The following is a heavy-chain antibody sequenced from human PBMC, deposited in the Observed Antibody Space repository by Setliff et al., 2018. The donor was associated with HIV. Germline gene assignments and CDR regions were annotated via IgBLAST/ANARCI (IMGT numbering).Heavy chain of an antibody. CDR2: IYYSGST. V-gene: IGHV4-31*03. Sequence: SETLSLTCSVSGGSVNSDRYYWTWIRHHPGKGLEWIGYIYYSGSTDYNPSLESRLAISIDTSGNHVSLNLTSVTAADTAIDYCARLVVSTRDYFDYWGPGKLVTVSS. D-gene: IGHD2-15*01. J-gene: IGHJ4*02. CDR3: ARLVVSTRDYFDY. CDR1: GGSVNSDRYY.